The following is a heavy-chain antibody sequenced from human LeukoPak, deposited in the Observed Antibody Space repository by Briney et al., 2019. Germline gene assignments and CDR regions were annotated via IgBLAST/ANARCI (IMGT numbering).Heavy chain of an antibody. CDR3: AKSVAPVKGDFDY. Sequence: PGGSLRLSCTASGFTFSDYAMSWVRQAPGEGLEWVSSISDNGGGTYYADSVKGRFTISRDNSKNTLFLQMNSLRAEDSAVYYCAKSVAPVKGDFDYWGQGTLVTVSS. J-gene: IGHJ4*02. D-gene: IGHD5-12*01. CDR2: ISDNGGGT. CDR1: GFTFSDYA. V-gene: IGHV3-23*01.